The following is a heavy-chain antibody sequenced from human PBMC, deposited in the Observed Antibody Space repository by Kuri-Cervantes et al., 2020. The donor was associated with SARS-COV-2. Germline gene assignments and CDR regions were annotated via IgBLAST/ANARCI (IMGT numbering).Heavy chain of an antibody. CDR1: GGSFSGYY. J-gene: IGHJ6*02. CDR3: ARGLAAAEGDYYYYYGMDV. V-gene: IGHV4-34*01. Sequence: SETLSLTRAVYGGSFSGYYWSWIRQPPGKGLEWIGEINHSGSTNYNPSLKSRVTISVDTSKNQFSLKLSSVTAADTAVYYCARGLAAAEGDYYYYYGMDVWGQGTTVTVSS. CDR2: INHSGST. D-gene: IGHD6-13*01.